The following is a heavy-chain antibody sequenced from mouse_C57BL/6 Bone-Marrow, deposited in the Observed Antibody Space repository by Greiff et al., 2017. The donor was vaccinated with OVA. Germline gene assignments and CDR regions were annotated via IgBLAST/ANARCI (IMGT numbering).Heavy chain of an antibody. CDR2: IRNKANGYTT. D-gene: IGHD4-1*02. CDR1: GFTFTDYY. V-gene: IGHV7-3*01. J-gene: IGHJ2*01. CDR3: ARSSTGNYFDY. Sequence: EVMLVESGGGLVQPGGSLSLSCAASGFTFTDYYMSWVRQPPGKALEWLGFIRNKANGYTTEYSASVKGRFTISRDNSQSILYLQMNALRAEDSATYYCARSSTGNYFDYWGQGTTLTVSS.